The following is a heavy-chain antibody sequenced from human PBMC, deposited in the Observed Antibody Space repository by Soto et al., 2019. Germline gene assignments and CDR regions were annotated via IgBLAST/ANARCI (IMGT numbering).Heavy chain of an antibody. V-gene: IGHV3-73*02. Sequence: EVQLVESGGGLVQPGGSXXLSXAASGFTFSGSAMHWVRQASGXGLXXVGRIRSKANSYATAYAASVKGXXXXXXXXXXXXXXXXXXXXXXXXXAVYYCTSAYDFWSGSKNYYFDYSGQGTLVTVXS. CDR3: TSAYDFWSGSKNYYFDY. CDR1: GFTFSGSA. D-gene: IGHD3-3*01. J-gene: IGHJ4*02. CDR2: IRSKANSYAT.